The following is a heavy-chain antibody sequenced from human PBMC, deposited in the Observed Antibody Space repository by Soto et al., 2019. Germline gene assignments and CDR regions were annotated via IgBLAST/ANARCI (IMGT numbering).Heavy chain of an antibody. CDR2: IIPMFGTA. V-gene: IGHV1-69*13. Sequence: SVKVSFKASGGTFRSYAISWVRQAPGQGLEWMGGIIPMFGTADYAQNFQGRITITADESTITAYMELSSLISEDTAVYYCAREKEDHWFDPWGQGTQVTDSS. D-gene: IGHD2-15*01. CDR3: AREKEDHWFDP. J-gene: IGHJ5*02. CDR1: GGTFRSYA.